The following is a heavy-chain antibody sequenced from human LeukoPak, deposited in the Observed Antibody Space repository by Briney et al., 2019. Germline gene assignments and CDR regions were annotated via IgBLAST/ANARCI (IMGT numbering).Heavy chain of an antibody. D-gene: IGHD1-26*01. J-gene: IGHJ4*02. V-gene: IGHV3-23*01. CDR1: GFTFSSYA. Sequence: GGSLRLSCAASGFTFSSYAMSWVRQAPGKGLEWVSTISGSGGSTYYADSVKGRFTISRDNSKNTLYLQMNSLRAEDTAVYYCAKDKWVRYSGSFTYGDYFDYWGQGTLVTVSS. CDR3: AKDKWVRYSGSFTYGDYFDY. CDR2: ISGSGGST.